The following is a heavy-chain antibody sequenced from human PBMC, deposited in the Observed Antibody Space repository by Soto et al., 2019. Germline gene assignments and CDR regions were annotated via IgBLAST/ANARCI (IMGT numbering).Heavy chain of an antibody. CDR3: ARDGNFAFLGYSFAFDF. V-gene: IGHV1-2*06. J-gene: IGHJ4*02. CDR2: MNLDTGGT. CDR1: GYRFTAYY. D-gene: IGHD5-18*01. Sequence: QVQLVQSGAEVKKPGASVRVSCETSGYRFTAYYIHWVRQAPGQGLERMGRMNLDTGGTTYAQKFQGRVTMTRDTSISTAYMELSSLKSDDTAMYYCARDGNFAFLGYSFAFDFWGQGTLVTVSS.